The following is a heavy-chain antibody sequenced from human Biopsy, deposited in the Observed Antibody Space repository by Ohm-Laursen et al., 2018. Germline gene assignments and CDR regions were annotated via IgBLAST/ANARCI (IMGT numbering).Heavy chain of an antibody. CDR1: GGTFNNYG. CDR3: ARDKTVLNYYFASDV. Sequence: ASVKVSCNASGGTFNNYGITWVRQAPGQGLEWVGRIISMVGTPRYAQKFQGRATITVDKSTSTAYLDLSSLKSEDTAVYYCARDKTVLNYYFASDVWGQGTTVTVSS. D-gene: IGHD2/OR15-2a*01. CDR2: IISMVGTP. J-gene: IGHJ6*01. V-gene: IGHV1-69*04.